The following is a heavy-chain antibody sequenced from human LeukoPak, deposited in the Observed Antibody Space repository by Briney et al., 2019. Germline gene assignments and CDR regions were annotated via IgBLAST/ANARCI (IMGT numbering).Heavy chain of an antibody. CDR1: GFTFSSSP. CDR3: AKDLRGYSYGYELDY. Sequence: GGPLRLSCAASGFTFSSSPMSWVRQAPGKGLDWVSSISADGPTYYADSVKGRFTISRDNSKNTLYLQMNSLRAEDTAVYYCAKDLRGYSYGYELDYWGQGTLVTVSS. J-gene: IGHJ4*02. V-gene: IGHV3-23*01. D-gene: IGHD5-18*01. CDR2: ISADGPT.